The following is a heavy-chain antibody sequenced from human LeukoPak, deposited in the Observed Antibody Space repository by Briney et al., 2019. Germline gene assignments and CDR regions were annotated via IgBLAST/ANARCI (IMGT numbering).Heavy chain of an antibody. V-gene: IGHV4-39*07. J-gene: IGHJ6*03. D-gene: IGHD6-19*01. CDR1: SGSISTSNYY. CDR2: IFYSGST. CDR3: AREYSSGWYVNYYYYYMDV. Sequence: SETLSLTCTVSSGSISTSNYYWGWVRQPPGKALEWIGNIFYSGSTYYSPSLKSRVTISLDTSRNQFSLKLNSVTAADTAVYYCAREYSSGWYVNYYYYYMDVWGKGTTVTISS.